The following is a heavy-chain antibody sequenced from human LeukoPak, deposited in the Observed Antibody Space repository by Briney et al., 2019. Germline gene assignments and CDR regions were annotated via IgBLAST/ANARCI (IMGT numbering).Heavy chain of an antibody. CDR2: ISWDSGSV. CDR3: AKGNPYDSSGLPFDY. V-gene: IGHV3-9*01. Sequence: PGGSLRLSCAASGFTFDDYAMHWVRQAPGKGLEWVSGISWDSGSVDSADSVKGRFTISRDNARNSLYLQMNSLRAEDTALYYCAKGNPYDSSGLPFDYWGQGTLVTVSS. J-gene: IGHJ4*02. CDR1: GFTFDDYA. D-gene: IGHD3-22*01.